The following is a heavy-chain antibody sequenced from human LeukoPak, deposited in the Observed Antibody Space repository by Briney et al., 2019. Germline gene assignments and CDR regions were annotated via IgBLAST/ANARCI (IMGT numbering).Heavy chain of an antibody. V-gene: IGHV1-18*01. D-gene: IGHD1-26*01. J-gene: IGHJ4*02. CDR2: ISAYNGNT. CDR1: GYTFTNFG. Sequence: ASVKVSCKASGYTFTNFGISWVRQAPGQGLEWMGWISAYNGNTNCAQRLQGRVTLTTDTSTSTAYMELGSLGSDDTAVYYCARDQVVGATAGTFDYWGQGTLVTVSP. CDR3: ARDQVVGATAGTFDY.